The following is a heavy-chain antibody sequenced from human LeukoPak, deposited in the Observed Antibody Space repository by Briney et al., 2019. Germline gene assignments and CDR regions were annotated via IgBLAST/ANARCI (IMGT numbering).Heavy chain of an antibody. CDR2: IRQDGGEK. D-gene: IGHD6-13*01. Sequence: GGSLRLSCVVSGFTFTDYWMSWVRQAPGKGLEWVASIRQDGGEKSYVDSVKGRFTISRDNTKSSLYLQINSLRAEDTAVYYCARDGTAAGLYFDLWGQGTLVTVSS. J-gene: IGHJ4*01. CDR1: GFTFTDYW. V-gene: IGHV3-7*01. CDR3: ARDGTAAGLYFDL.